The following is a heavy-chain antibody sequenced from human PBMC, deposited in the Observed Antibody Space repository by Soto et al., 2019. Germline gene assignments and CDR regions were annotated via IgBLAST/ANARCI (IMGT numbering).Heavy chain of an antibody. CDR3: TKEDGWFDP. J-gene: IGHJ5*02. CDR2: IKSKIHGGTV. Sequence: EVQLVESGGGLVKPGGSLRLSCAASGFTFTNAWMNWVRQAPGKGLEWVGRIKSKIHGGTVEYATPVKGRFTISRDDSESTLYLQMNSLKAEDTAMYYCTKEDGWFDPWGRGTLVTVSS. V-gene: IGHV3-15*07. CDR1: GFTFTNAW.